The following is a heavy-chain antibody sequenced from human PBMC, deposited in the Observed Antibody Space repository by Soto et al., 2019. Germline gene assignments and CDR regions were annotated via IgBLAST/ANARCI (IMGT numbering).Heavy chain of an antibody. CDR2: INAGNGNT. J-gene: IGHJ3*02. D-gene: IGHD5-12*01. V-gene: IGHV1-3*01. CDR1: GYTFTSYA. Sequence: QVQLVQSGAEVKKPGASVKVSCKASGYTFTSYAMHWVRQAPGQRLEWMGWINAGNGNTKYSQKFQGRVTITRDTSASTAYMELSSLRSEDTAVYYCARLMLGDIVATFEAFDIWGQGTMVTVSS. CDR3: ARLMLGDIVATFEAFDI.